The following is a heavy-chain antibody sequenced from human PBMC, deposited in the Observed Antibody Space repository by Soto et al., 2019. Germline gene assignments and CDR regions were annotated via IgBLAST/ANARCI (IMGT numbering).Heavy chain of an antibody. D-gene: IGHD3-10*01. CDR1: GFTVSNSY. J-gene: IGHJ6*02. V-gene: IGHV3-66*01. Sequence: GGSLRLSCAASGFTVSNSYMSWVRQAPGKGLECVSVIYSGGDTYYADSVKGRFTISRDNAKNSLYLQMNSLRAEDTALYYCARGDGSGSYYYYYGMDVWGQGTTVTVSS. CDR3: ARGDGSGSYYYYYGMDV. CDR2: IYSGGDT.